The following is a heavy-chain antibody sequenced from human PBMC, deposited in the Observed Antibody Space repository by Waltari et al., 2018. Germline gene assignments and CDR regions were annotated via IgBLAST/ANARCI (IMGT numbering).Heavy chain of an antibody. CDR3: TTAIPRWIIAARPGFDY. CDR1: GYTPTELS. V-gene: IGHV1-24*01. CDR2: FDPEEGET. J-gene: IGHJ4*02. Sequence: QVQLVQSGAEVKKPGAAVKVSCKVSGYTPTELSIHRVRQAPGKGLEWMGGFDPEEGETIYAQKFQARVTMTEDTSTDTAYMELSSLRSEDTAVYYCTTAIPRWIIAARPGFDYWGQGTLVTVSS. D-gene: IGHD6-6*01.